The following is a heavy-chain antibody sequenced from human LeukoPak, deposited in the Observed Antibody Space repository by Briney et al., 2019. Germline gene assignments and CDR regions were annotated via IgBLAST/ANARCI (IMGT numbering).Heavy chain of an antibody. J-gene: IGHJ5*02. CDR2: ISSSGSTI. Sequence: GGSLRLSCAASGFTFSDYYMSWIRQAPGKGLEWVSYISSSGSTIYYADSVKGRFTISRDNAKNSLYLQMNSLRAEDTAVYYCARDGSRGFDNWFDPWGQGILVTVSS. CDR1: GFTFSDYY. CDR3: ARDGSRGFDNWFDP. D-gene: IGHD6-25*01. V-gene: IGHV3-11*01.